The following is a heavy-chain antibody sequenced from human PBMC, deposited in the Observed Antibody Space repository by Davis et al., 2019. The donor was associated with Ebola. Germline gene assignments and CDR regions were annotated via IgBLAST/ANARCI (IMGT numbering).Heavy chain of an antibody. D-gene: IGHD1-26*01. CDR2: INPSGGST. V-gene: IGHV1-46*01. Sequence: AASVKVSCKASGYTFTSYYMHWVRQAPGQGLEWMGIINPSGGSTNYAQKFQGRVTITADKSTSTAYMELSSLRSEDTAVYYCARGSMLGALFDSWGQGTLVTVSS. CDR1: GYTFTSYY. J-gene: IGHJ4*02. CDR3: ARGSMLGALFDS.